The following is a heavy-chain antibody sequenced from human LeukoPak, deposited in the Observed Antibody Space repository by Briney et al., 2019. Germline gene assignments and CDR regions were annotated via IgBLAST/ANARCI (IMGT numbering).Heavy chain of an antibody. J-gene: IGHJ4*02. V-gene: IGHV3-23*01. CDR2: ISGSGDIT. CDR1: GFTFSSYA. CDR3: AKSGSISRHCNSGLCYDFDY. Sequence: GGSLRLSCAASGFTFSSYAMSWVRQAPGKGLEWVSGISGSGDITNYADSVRGQFFISRDNSKNSLYLQMNSLRTEHTAVYYCAKSGSISRHCNSGLCYDFDYWGQGTLVIVSS. D-gene: IGHD2-8*01.